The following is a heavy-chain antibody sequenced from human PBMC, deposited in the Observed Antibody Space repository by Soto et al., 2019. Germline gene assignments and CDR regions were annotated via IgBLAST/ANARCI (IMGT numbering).Heavy chain of an antibody. CDR2: ISSSSSTI. CDR1: GFTFSSYS. CDR3: ARATPLIFGVVIPYYYYGMDV. J-gene: IGHJ6*02. D-gene: IGHD3-3*01. Sequence: EVQLVESGGGVVQPGGSLRLSCAASGFTFSSYSMNWVRQAPGKELEWVSYISSSSSTIYYADSVKGRFTISRDNAKNSLYLQMNSLRDDDTAVYYCARATPLIFGVVIPYYYYGMDVWGQGTTVTVSS. V-gene: IGHV3-48*02.